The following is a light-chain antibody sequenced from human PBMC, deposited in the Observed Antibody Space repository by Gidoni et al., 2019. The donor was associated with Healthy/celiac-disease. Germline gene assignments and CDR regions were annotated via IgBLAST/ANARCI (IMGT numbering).Light chain of an antibody. Sequence: EIVMTQSPATLSVSPGESATLSCRASQSVSSKLAWYQQKPGQAPRLLIYGASTSANGIPARFSGSGSGTEFTLTISSLQSEDFAVYYCQQYSNWPPLFTFGPGTKVDIK. CDR3: QQYSNWPPLFT. CDR2: GAS. V-gene: IGKV3-15*01. CDR1: QSVSSK. J-gene: IGKJ3*01.